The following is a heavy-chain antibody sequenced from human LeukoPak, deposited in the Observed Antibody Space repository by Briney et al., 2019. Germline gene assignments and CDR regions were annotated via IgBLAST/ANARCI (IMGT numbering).Heavy chain of an antibody. CDR2: IYYSGST. J-gene: IGHJ5*02. D-gene: IGHD1-26*01. Sequence: SETLSLTCTISGGSIRSSSYYWGWIRQPPGKGLEWIGSIYYSGSTYYNPSLKSRVTISLDTSKNQFSLTLSSVTAADTAVYYCVRQSEVGATDPWGQGTLVTVSS. CDR1: GGSIRSSSYY. CDR3: VRQSEVGATDP. V-gene: IGHV4-39*01.